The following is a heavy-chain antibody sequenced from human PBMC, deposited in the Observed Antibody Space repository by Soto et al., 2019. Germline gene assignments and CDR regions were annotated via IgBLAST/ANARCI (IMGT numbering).Heavy chain of an antibody. D-gene: IGHD1-7*01. Sequence: EVQLVESGGGLVQPGGSLRLSCAASGFTFSTYWMHWVRQPPGKGLVWVSRINNDASNTAYADSVKGRFTISRDNAQSTLYLQMNSLRAEDTAVYYCARDPLIGTTDYGLDVWGQGTTVSVSS. CDR3: ARDPLIGTTDYGLDV. CDR2: INNDASNT. V-gene: IGHV3-74*01. J-gene: IGHJ6*02. CDR1: GFTFSTYW.